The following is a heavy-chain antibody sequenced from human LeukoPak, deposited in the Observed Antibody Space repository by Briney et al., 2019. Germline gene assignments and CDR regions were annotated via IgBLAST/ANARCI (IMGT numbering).Heavy chain of an antibody. CDR1: GYTFTAYY. J-gene: IGHJ5*02. D-gene: IGHD2-15*01. CDR3: ARGVGSSRLDP. CDR2: MDPVSGGT. V-gene: IGHV1-2*02. Sequence: ASVKVSCKASGYTFTAYYIHWVRQAPGQGLEWMGWMDPVSGGTNYAQRFQGRVTMTRDSSISTAYMQLSSLRSDDTADTAVYYCARGVGSSRLDPWGQGTLVTVSS.